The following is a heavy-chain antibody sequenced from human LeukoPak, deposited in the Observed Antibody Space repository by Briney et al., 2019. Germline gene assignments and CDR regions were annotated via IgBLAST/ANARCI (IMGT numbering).Heavy chain of an antibody. D-gene: IGHD2-15*01. CDR2: INTNTGNP. CDR3: ARDPVKYCSGGSCYSGGNWFDP. V-gene: IGHV7-4-1*02. CDR1: GYTFTSYA. Sequence: ASVKVSCKASGYTFTSYAMNWVRQSPGQGLEWMGWINTNTGNPTYAQGFTGRFVFSLDTSVSTAYLQISSLKAEDTAVYYCARDPVKYCSGGSCYSGGNWFDPWGQGTLVTVSS. J-gene: IGHJ5*02.